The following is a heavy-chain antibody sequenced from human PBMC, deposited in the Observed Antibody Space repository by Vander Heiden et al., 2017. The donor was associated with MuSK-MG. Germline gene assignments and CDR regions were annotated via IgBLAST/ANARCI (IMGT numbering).Heavy chain of an antibody. CDR3: AKVIPIDCSSTSCLGWFDP. Sequence: EVQLLESGGGLVQPGGSLRLSCAASGFTFSSYAMTWVRQAPGRGLQWVSAITSSADTTYYPDSVRGRFTISRDNSNNMLYLQMNSLRDEDTAIYYCAKVIPIDCSSTSCLGWFDPWGQGTLVTVSS. V-gene: IGHV3-23*01. CDR2: ITSSADTT. J-gene: IGHJ5*02. D-gene: IGHD2-2*01. CDR1: GFTFSSYA.